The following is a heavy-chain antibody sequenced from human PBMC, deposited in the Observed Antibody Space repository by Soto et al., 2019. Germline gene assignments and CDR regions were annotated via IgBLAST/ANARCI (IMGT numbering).Heavy chain of an antibody. Sequence: QVQLVQSGAEVKKPGSSVKVSCKASGGTFSSYTISWVRQAPGQGLEWMGRIIPILGIANYAQKFQGRVTITADKSTSTAYMELSSLRSEDTAVYYCGWAYGSGSSRVAYMDVWGKGTTVTVSS. CDR1: GGTFSSYT. D-gene: IGHD3-10*01. V-gene: IGHV1-69*02. CDR2: IIPILGIA. CDR3: GWAYGSGSSRVAYMDV. J-gene: IGHJ6*03.